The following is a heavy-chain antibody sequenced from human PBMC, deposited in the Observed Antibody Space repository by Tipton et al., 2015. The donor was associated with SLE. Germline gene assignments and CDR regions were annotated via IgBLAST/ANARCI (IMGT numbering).Heavy chain of an antibody. D-gene: IGHD1-26*01. J-gene: IGHJ3*02. Sequence: QSGAEVKKPGSSVKVSCKASGGTFSSYAISWVRQAPGQGLEWMGGIIPIFGTANYAQKFHGRVTITADESTNTAYMELSSLRSEDTAVYYCAREGSGSYTPDAFDIWGQGTMVTVSS. CDR2: IIPIFGTA. V-gene: IGHV1-69*01. CDR3: AREGSGSYTPDAFDI. CDR1: GGTFSSYA.